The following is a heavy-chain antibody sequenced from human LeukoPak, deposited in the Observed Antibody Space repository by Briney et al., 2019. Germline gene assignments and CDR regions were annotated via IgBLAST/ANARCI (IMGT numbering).Heavy chain of an antibody. CDR1: GFTFNTYT. J-gene: IGHJ6*04. CDR3: ARAGGCSGGSCYYYYYGMDV. V-gene: IGHV3-30*04. D-gene: IGHD2-15*01. Sequence: GRSLRLSCAASGFTFNTYTMNWVRQAPGKGLEWVALISYDGTNEYYADSVKGRFPISRDNSKNTVSVQMNSLRIEDTAVYYCARAGGCSGGSCYYYYYGMDVWGKGTTVTVSS. CDR2: ISYDGTNE.